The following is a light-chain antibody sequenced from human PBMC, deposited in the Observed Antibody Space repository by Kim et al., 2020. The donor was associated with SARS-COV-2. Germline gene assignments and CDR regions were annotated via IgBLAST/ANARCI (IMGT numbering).Light chain of an antibody. J-gene: IGLJ2*01. Sequence: ALGQTVRITCQGDSLRSYYATWYRQKPGQAPIVVIYGKNNRPSGIPDRFSCSSSGNTASLTITGTQAGDEADYYCNSRDSNDNVVFGGGTKLTVL. CDR2: GKN. V-gene: IGLV3-19*01. CDR1: SLRSYY. CDR3: NSRDSNDNVV.